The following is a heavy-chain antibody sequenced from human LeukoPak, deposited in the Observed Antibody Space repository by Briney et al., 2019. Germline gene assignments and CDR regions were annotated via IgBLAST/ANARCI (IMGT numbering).Heavy chain of an antibody. CDR1: GYTFTINY. D-gene: IGHD1-1*01. CDR3: ARLDQVRATINRFYP. V-gene: IGHV1-2*02. J-gene: IGHJ5*02. Sequence: SVTVSCTASGYTFTINYMHWARKGPGHGNGWMGWINTYSGGTYYTQSFQGRVTMSRDTSISTAYMKLSWLSADDTAVYYCARLDQVRATINRFYPWGQGTVCSVSS. CDR2: INTYSGGT.